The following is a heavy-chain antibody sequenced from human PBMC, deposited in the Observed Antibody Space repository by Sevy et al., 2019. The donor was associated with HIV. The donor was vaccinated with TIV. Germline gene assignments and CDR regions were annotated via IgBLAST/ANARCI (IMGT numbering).Heavy chain of an antibody. J-gene: IGHJ4*02. Sequence: GWSLRLSCAASGFTFSKYSMSWVRQPPGKGLEWVSTLSFGCGEINYADSVKGRFTISRDNSKRSVYLQMNNLRPEDTAVYYCAREGCTKPHDYWGQGTLVTVS. CDR2: LSFGCGEI. CDR1: GFTFSKYS. V-gene: IGHV3-23*01. D-gene: IGHD2-8*01. CDR3: AREGCTKPHDY.